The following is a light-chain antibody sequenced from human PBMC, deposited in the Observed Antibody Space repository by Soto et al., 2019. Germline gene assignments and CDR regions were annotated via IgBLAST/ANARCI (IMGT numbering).Light chain of an antibody. J-gene: IGLJ2*01. Sequence: SYELTQPLSVSVALGQTARITCGGNNIGSKNVHWYQQKPGQAPVLVIYRDNNRPSGIPERFSGSNSGNTATLTISRAQAGDEADYYCQVWDSSTVVFGGGTKVPS. CDR2: RDN. CDR1: NIGSKN. CDR3: QVWDSSTVV. V-gene: IGLV3-9*01.